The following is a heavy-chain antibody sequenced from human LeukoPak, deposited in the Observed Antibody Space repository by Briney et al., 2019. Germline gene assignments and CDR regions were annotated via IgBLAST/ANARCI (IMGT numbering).Heavy chain of an antibody. V-gene: IGHV3-9*03. CDR1: GFTFDDYA. J-gene: IGHJ5*02. D-gene: IGHD1-26*01. Sequence: GGSLRLSCVASGFTFDDYAMHWVRQAPGKGLEWVSGISWNSGSIAFADSVRGRFTISRDNAKNSLYLQMDSLRPEDMALYYCAKGNSGSYSQDWFDLWGQGTLVTVSS. CDR3: AKGNSGSYSQDWFDL. CDR2: ISWNSGSI.